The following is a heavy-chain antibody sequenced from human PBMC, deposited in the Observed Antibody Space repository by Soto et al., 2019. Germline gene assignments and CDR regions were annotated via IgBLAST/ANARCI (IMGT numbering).Heavy chain of an antibody. J-gene: IGHJ4*02. Sequence: QVQLQESGPGLVKPSETLSLTCTVSGGSVSSDSYYWNWIRQPPGKGLEWIGYFYYSGRINYNPSLKSRVAISVDPSKNYFSLRLSSVNAADTAVYYCAGGGGVTNTFGYWGQGTLVTVSS. CDR1: GGSVSSDSYY. CDR2: FYYSGRI. CDR3: AGGGGVTNTFGY. V-gene: IGHV4-61*01. D-gene: IGHD3-10*01.